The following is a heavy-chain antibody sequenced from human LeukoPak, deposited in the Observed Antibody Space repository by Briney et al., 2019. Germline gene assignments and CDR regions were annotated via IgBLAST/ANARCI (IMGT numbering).Heavy chain of an antibody. V-gene: IGHV3-21*01. Sequence: SGGSLRLSCAASGFTLSSYSMNWVRQAPGKGLEWVSSISSSSSYIYYADSVKGRFTISRDNAKDSLYLQMNSLRAEDTAVYYCARAYYDSSGYRYFDYWGQGTLVTVSS. CDR2: ISSSSSYI. D-gene: IGHD3-22*01. CDR3: ARAYYDSSGYRYFDY. CDR1: GFTLSSYS. J-gene: IGHJ4*02.